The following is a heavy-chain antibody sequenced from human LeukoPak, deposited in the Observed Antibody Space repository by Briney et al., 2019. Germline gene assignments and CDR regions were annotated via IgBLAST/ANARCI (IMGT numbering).Heavy chain of an antibody. Sequence: GGSLRLSCAASGFTFSSYSMNWVRQAPGKGLEWVSYISSSSSTIYYADSVKGRFTISRDNAKNSLYLEMDSLRAEDTAVYYCAKVTVRWSRDWGQGTLVTVSS. D-gene: IGHD3-3*01. CDR1: GFTFSSYS. V-gene: IGHV3-48*01. J-gene: IGHJ4*02. CDR3: AKVTVRWSRD. CDR2: ISSSSSTI.